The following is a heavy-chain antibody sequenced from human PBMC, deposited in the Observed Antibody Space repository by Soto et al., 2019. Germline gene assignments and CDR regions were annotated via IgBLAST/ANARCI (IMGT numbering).Heavy chain of an antibody. CDR1: Y. CDR2: INHSGST. Sequence: YWSWIRQPPGKGLEWIGEINHSGSTNYNPSLKSRVTISVDTSKNQFSLKLSSVTAADTAVYYCARGWRIAARRFYYYMDVWGKGTTVTVSS. J-gene: IGHJ6*03. V-gene: IGHV4-34*01. CDR3: ARGWRIAARRFYYYMDV. D-gene: IGHD6-6*01.